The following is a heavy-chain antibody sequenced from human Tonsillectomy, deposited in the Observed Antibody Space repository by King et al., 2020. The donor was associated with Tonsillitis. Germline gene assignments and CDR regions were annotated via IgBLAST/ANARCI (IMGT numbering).Heavy chain of an antibody. Sequence: QLQESGPGLVKPSETLSLTCTVSGGSISSYYWSWIRQPPGKGLEWIGYIYYSGSTNYNPSLQSRVTISVDTSKNQFSLKLSSVTAADTAVYYCARDSSSWFHFDYWGQGTLVTVSS. D-gene: IGHD6-13*01. V-gene: IGHV4-59*01. CDR3: ARDSSSWFHFDY. CDR1: GGSISSYY. CDR2: IYYSGST. J-gene: IGHJ4*02.